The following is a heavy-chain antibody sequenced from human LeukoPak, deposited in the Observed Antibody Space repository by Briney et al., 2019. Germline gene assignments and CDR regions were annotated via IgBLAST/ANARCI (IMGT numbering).Heavy chain of an antibody. V-gene: IGHV3-64D*06. J-gene: IGHJ4*02. CDR2: IYNDGRST. D-gene: IGHD6-13*01. Sequence: PGGSLRLSCSASGFTFSTYSMHWVRQAPGKGLEFVSGIYNDGRSTFYADSVKGRFTISRDNSKNTLYLHMSSVRTEDTAVYYCVRPLEQQFIRGPAEYWGQGTLVIVSS. CDR3: VRPLEQQFIRGPAEY. CDR1: GFTFSTYS.